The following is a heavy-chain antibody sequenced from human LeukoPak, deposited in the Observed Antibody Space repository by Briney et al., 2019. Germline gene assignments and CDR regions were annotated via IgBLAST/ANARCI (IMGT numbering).Heavy chain of an antibody. J-gene: IGHJ6*02. CDR3: ARNLDV. CDR1: GFTFSNYW. CDR2: IKTDGSEK. Sequence: GGSLRLSCEGSGFTFSNYWMGWVRQAPGKGLQWVANIKTDGSEKYYVDSVKGRFTISRDNAKNSLYLQMNSLRAEDTAVYYCARNLDVWGQGTTVTVSS. V-gene: IGHV3-7*01.